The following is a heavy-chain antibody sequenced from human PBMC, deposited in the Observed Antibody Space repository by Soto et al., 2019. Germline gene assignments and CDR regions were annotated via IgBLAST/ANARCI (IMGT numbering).Heavy chain of an antibody. Sequence: SDTLSLTCVFYGVSFIIYSWTWSGEPPGKGLEWIGDINHVGGTNYNPSLKSRVTISVDTSKNQFSLKLSSVTAADTAVYYCARELVTIFGAYGMDVWGQGTTVTVS. CDR3: ARELVTIFGAYGMDV. CDR1: GVSFIIYS. CDR2: INHVGGT. J-gene: IGHJ6*02. D-gene: IGHD3-3*01. V-gene: IGHV4-34*01.